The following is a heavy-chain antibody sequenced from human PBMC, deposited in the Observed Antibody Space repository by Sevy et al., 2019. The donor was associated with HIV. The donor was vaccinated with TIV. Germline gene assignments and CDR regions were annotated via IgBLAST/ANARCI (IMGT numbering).Heavy chain of an antibody. CDR3: AKDLAGPGRRYFDY. V-gene: IGHV3-30*02. Sequence: GGSPRLSCAASGFTFSNYGMHWVRQVPGKGLEWVTFIRYDGSDKYYAASVKGRFTISRDDSKNTLYLQMDSLRAEDTAIYYCAKDLAGPGRRYFDYWGQGTLVTVSS. J-gene: IGHJ4*02. D-gene: IGHD6-13*01. CDR1: GFTFSNYG. CDR2: IRYDGSDK.